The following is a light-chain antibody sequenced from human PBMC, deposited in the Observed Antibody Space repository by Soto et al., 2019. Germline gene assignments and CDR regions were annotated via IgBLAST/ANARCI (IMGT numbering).Light chain of an antibody. Sequence: IQMTQAPPALSASVVDRVTITCRASEGISRWLAWYQQKPGEAPKLLIYDASSLGSGVPSRFSGSGSGTDFSLTISSLQPDDFATYYCQQYNSYSGTFGQGTKVDI. V-gene: IGKV1-5*01. CDR1: EGISRW. CDR3: QQYNSYSGT. J-gene: IGKJ1*01. CDR2: DAS.